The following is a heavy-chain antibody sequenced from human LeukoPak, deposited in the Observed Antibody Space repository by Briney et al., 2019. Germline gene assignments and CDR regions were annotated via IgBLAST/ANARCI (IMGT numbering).Heavy chain of an antibody. J-gene: IGHJ4*02. D-gene: IGHD6-13*01. CDR1: GYTFSGYY. CDR2: ISAYNGNT. Sequence: GASVKVSCKASGYTFSGYYMHWVRQAPGQGLEWMGWISAYNGNTNYAQKLQGRVTMTTDTSTSTAYMELRSLRSDDTAVYYCARDRGLIAAADTDYWGQGTLVTVSS. CDR3: ARDRGLIAAADTDY. V-gene: IGHV1-18*04.